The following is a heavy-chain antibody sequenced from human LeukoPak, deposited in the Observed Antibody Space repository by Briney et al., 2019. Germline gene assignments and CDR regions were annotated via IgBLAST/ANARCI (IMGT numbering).Heavy chain of an antibody. CDR2: INPNSGGT. Sequence: ASVEVSCKASGYTFTGYYMHWVRQAPGQGLEWMGWINPNSGGTNYAQKFQGRVTMTRDTSISTAYMELSRLRSDDTAVYYCARDHHLVTTKGPHNWFDPWGQGTLVTVSS. V-gene: IGHV1-2*02. J-gene: IGHJ5*02. CDR3: ARDHHLVTTKGPHNWFDP. D-gene: IGHD5-12*01. CDR1: GYTFTGYY.